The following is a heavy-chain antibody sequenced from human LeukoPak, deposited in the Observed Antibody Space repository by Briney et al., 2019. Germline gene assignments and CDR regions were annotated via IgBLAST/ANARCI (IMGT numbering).Heavy chain of an antibody. CDR2: IYYSGST. D-gene: IGHD3-10*01. CDR1: GGSISSSSYY. J-gene: IGHJ4*02. V-gene: IGHV4-39*01. Sequence: SETLSLTCTVSGGSISSSSYYWGWIRQPPGKGLEWIGSIYYSGSTYYNPSLKSRVTISVDTSKNQFSLKLSSVTAADTAVYYCARRSLTYYYGSGPLAYWGQGTLVTVSS. CDR3: ARRSLTYYYGSGPLAY.